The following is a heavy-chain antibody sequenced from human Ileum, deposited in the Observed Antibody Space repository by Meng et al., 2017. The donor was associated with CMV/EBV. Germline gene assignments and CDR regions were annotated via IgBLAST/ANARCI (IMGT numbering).Heavy chain of an antibody. CDR1: GGSIRSRSLH. CDR2: IYYNGNT. Sequence: SETLSLTCTVSGGSIRSRSLHWGWIRQAPGKGLEWIGSIYYNGNTHYNPSLKSRVTISIDTSKNQFSLKVSSVTAADTAVYYCARRSGDGGNSIDYWGQGTLVTDSS. D-gene: IGHD4-23*01. J-gene: IGHJ4*02. V-gene: IGHV4-39*07. CDR3: ARRSGDGGNSIDY.